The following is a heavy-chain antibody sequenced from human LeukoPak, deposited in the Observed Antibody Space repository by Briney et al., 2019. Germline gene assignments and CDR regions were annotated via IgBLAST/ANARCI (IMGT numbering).Heavy chain of an antibody. CDR1: GYTFTDHG. CDR2: ISGLNGDR. J-gene: IGHJ4*02. D-gene: IGHD3-22*01. Sequence: ASVKVSCKTSGYTFTDHGFTWVRQAPAQGLEWMALISGLNGDRNYAQKIQDRVTVTRERSTSTSYIEVRSLRLDDTAIYFCARETSYYATSDVDFWGQGTLVTVSS. CDR3: ARETSYYATSDVDF. V-gene: IGHV1-18*01.